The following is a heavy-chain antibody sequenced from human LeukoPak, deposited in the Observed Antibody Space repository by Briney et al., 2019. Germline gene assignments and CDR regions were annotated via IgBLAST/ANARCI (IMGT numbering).Heavy chain of an antibody. J-gene: IGHJ6*03. CDR1: GYTFTSYG. CDR3: ARDNWNYSYMDV. Sequence: ASVKVSCKASGYTFTSYGISWVRQAPGQGLEWMGWISAYNGNTNYAQKLQGRVTITTDTSTSTAYMELRSLRSDDTAVYYCARDNWNYSYMDVWGKGTTVTVSS. D-gene: IGHD1-20*01. CDR2: ISAYNGNT. V-gene: IGHV1-18*01.